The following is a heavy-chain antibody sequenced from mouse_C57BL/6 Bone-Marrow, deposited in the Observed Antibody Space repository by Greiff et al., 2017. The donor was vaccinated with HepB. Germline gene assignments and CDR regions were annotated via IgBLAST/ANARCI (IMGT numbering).Heavy chain of an antibody. J-gene: IGHJ3*01. D-gene: IGHD2-4*01. Sequence: EVQLQQSGPELVKPGASVKISCKASGYTFTDYYMNWVKQSHGKCLEWIGDINPTNGGTSYNQKVKGKSTLTVDKSSSTAYMELRSLTSEDSAVYYCARSYDYDTAWFAYWGQGTLVTVSA. CDR3: ARSYDYDTAWFAY. V-gene: IGHV1-26*01. CDR1: GYTFTDYY. CDR2: INPTNGGT.